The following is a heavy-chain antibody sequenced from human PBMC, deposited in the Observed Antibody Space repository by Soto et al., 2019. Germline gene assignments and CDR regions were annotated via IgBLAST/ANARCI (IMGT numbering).Heavy chain of an antibody. CDR2: IIPIFGTA. D-gene: IGHD2-2*01. J-gene: IGHJ6*02. Sequence: ASVKVSCKASGGTFSSYAISWVRQAPGQGLEWMGGIIPIFGTANYAQKFQGRVTMTEDESTSTAYMELSSLRSEDTAVYYCATGKDQLLSTYYYYGMDVWGQGTTVTVSS. CDR3: ATGKDQLLSTYYYYGMDV. V-gene: IGHV1-69*13. CDR1: GGTFSSYA.